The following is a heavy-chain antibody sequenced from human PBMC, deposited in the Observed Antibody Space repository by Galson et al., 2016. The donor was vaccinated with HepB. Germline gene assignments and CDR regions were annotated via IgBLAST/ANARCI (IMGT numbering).Heavy chain of an antibody. J-gene: IGHJ4*02. V-gene: IGHV4-61*02. CDR3: ARDRVFNGNDFVHYFDV. D-gene: IGHD5-12*01. CDR1: GGAISAGRYY. Sequence: TLSLTCTVSGGAISAGRYYWSWPRQPAGKGLEWIARISTTGDTNYNSFLTSPVTISLDASANQFYLTLGSVTAADTAKYVCARDRVFNGNDFVHYFDVWGRGILVTVSS. CDR2: ISTTGDT.